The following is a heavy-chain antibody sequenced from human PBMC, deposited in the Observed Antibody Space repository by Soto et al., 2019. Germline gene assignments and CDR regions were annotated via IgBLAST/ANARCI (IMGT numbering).Heavy chain of an antibody. J-gene: IGHJ4*02. CDR2: VNTYNGNP. Sequence: QVQLVQSGGELKKPGASVKVSCKASGYTFTNYAISWVRQAPGRGLEWMGWVNTYNGNPNYAQIFQGRVSITTDTSTGTAYMELRSLKSDASAIYYCARDSQYSTSWQRFDFWGQGTLVTVSS. V-gene: IGHV1-18*01. CDR1: GYTFTNYA. CDR3: ARDSQYSTSWQRFDF. D-gene: IGHD6-13*01.